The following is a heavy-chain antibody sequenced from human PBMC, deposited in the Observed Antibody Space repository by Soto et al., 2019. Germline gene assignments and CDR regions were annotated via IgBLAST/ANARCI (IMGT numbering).Heavy chain of an antibody. CDR3: ARSIGGSNVNFDY. V-gene: IGHV1-8*01. CDR1: GYTFTSYD. D-gene: IGHD2-21*01. Sequence: ASVKVSCKASGYTFTSYDINWVRLATGQGLEWMGWMNPNSGNTAYAQKFQGRVTMTRNTSISTAYMELSSLRSEDTAVYYCARSIGGSNVNFDYWGQGTLVNVSS. CDR2: MNPNSGNT. J-gene: IGHJ4*02.